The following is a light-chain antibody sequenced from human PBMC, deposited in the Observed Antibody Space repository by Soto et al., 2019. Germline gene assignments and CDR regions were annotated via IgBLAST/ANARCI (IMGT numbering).Light chain of an antibody. CDR3: QSYDSSLRHYV. CDR1: SSDIGAGYD. J-gene: IGLJ1*01. V-gene: IGLV1-40*01. CDR2: GNT. Sequence: QSVLTQPPSVSGAPGQRVTISCTGSSSDIGAGYDVHWYQQPPGKAPTLLIYGNTKRPSGVPDRFSGSRSGTSASLAITGLQAEDEADYYCQSYDSSLRHYVFGTGTKVTVL.